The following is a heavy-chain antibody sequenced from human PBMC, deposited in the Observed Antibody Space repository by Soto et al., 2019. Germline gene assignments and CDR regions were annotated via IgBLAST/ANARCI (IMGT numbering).Heavy chain of an antibody. Sequence: GGSLRLSCAASGFTFSNAWMNWVRQAPGKGLEWVGRIKSKTDGGTTDYAAPVKGRFTISRDDSKNTLYLQMNSLKTEDTAVYYCIMADLGWITETTVLWGQGTLVTVSS. CDR3: IMADLGWITETTVL. J-gene: IGHJ4*02. D-gene: IGHD1-7*01. CDR1: GFTFSNAW. V-gene: IGHV3-15*07. CDR2: IKSKTDGGTT.